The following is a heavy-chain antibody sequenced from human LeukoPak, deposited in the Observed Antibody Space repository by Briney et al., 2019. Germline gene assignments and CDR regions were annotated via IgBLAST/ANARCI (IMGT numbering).Heavy chain of an antibody. Sequence: SETLSLTCTVSGGSISSYYWSWIRQPPGKGLEWIGYIYYSGSTNYNPSLKSRVTISVDTSKNQFSLKLSSVTAADTAVYYCARDKIVVVPAALEKNWFDPWGQGTLVTVSS. CDR1: GGSISSYY. CDR3: ARDKIVVVPAALEKNWFDP. J-gene: IGHJ5*02. V-gene: IGHV4-59*12. CDR2: IYYSGST. D-gene: IGHD2-2*01.